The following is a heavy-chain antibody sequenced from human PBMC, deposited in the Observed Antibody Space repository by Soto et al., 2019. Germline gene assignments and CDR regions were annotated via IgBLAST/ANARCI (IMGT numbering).Heavy chain of an antibody. D-gene: IGHD2-2*01. CDR1: GYILTRYC. V-gene: IGHV1-46*01. CDR3: ARDIVVAPTARGWFDP. CDR2: INPNSGST. Sequence: QVQLVQSGAEVKKPGASVKVSCKASGYILTRYCIHWVRQAPGQGLEWMGIINPNSGSTSYAQKFQDRVTMTRDTSTSTVYMELSSLRSEDTAVYYCARDIVVAPTARGWFDPWGQGTLVTVSS. J-gene: IGHJ5*02.